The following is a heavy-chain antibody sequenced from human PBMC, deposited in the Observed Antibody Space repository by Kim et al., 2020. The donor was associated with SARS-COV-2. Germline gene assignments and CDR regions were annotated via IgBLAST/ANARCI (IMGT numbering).Heavy chain of an antibody. CDR2: ISGSGHTT. CDR3: PKEEYDLGRAFDI. V-gene: IGHV3-23*01. D-gene: IGHD3-10*01. J-gene: IGHJ3*02. Sequence: GGSLRLSCAASGFTFTSHAMSWVRQAPGKGLEWASGISGSGHTTFYADSVEGRFTISSDTSQTTLYLQMSSRRAEDPAVYYFPKEEYDLGRAFDIWGQGT. CDR1: GFTFTSHA.